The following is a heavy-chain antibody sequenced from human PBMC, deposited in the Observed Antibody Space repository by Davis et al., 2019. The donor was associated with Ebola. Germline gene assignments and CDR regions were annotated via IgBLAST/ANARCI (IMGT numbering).Heavy chain of an antibody. D-gene: IGHD6-13*01. CDR1: GGIFNNYG. CDR2: IIPMFAST. Sequence: SVKVSCKASGGIFNNYGISWVRQAPGQGLEWMGGIIPMFASTNYAQKFRGRVTINADESTRTVYMELSSLTSEDTAVYYCARNRNPTAARPYYGLDVWGKGTTVTVSS. CDR3: ARNRNPTAARPYYGLDV. V-gene: IGHV1-69*13. J-gene: IGHJ6*04.